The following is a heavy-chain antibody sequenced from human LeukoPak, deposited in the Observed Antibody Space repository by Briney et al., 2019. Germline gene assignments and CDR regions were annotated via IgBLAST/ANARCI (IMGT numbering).Heavy chain of an antibody. V-gene: IGHV3-23*01. CDR3: AKGIYLTTIVVTITRKFDY. CDR1: GFSFSNHA. D-gene: IGHD3-22*01. CDR2: ISGTGDTT. J-gene: IGHJ4*02. Sequence: GGSLRLSCVASGFSFSNHAMSWVRQAPGKGLECVSVISGTGDTTYYAESVKGRFTISRDNSKNTIYLQMNSLRAEDTAVYYCAKGIYLTTIVVTITRKFDYWGQGSLVTVSS.